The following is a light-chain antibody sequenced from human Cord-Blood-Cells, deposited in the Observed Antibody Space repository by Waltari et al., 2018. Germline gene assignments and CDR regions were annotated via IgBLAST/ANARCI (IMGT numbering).Light chain of an antibody. CDR2: EVS. Sequence: QSALTQPASVSGSPGQSITISCTRTRSDVGGYNYVSWSQQHPGKAPKLMIYEVSNRPSGVSNRFSGSKSGNTASLTISGLQAEDEADYYCSSYTSSSTLVFGTGTKVTVL. CDR1: RSDVGGYNY. J-gene: IGLJ1*01. V-gene: IGLV2-14*01. CDR3: SSYTSSSTLV.